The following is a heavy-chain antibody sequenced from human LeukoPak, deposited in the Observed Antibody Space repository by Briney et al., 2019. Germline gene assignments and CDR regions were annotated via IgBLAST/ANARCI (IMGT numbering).Heavy chain of an antibody. CDR1: GFTFSSYW. CDR3: ARDTGGGFSCYDW. J-gene: IGHJ4*02. D-gene: IGHD2-2*01. CDR2: IKQDGSEK. Sequence: PGGSLRLSCAASGFTFSSYWMTWIRQAPGKGLEWVANIKQDGSEKYYVDSVKGRFTISRDNAKNSLYLQMNSLRAEDTAVYYCARDTGGGFSCYDWWGQGTLVTVSS. V-gene: IGHV3-7*01.